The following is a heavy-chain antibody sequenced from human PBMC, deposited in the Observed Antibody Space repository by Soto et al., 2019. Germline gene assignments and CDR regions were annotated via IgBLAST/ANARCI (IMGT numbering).Heavy chain of an antibody. CDR2: IYWDDDK. J-gene: IGHJ5*01. V-gene: IGHV2-5*02. Sequence: QITLKESGPTLGKPTQTLTLTCTFSGFSLTTSGVGVGWIRQPPGKALEWLALIYWDDDKRYSPSLKSRLTITRDTPRNQVVWTMTNMDPGDTATYFCAHRDGFGECDSWGQGTLVPASS. CDR3: AHRDGFGECDS. D-gene: IGHD3-10*01. CDR1: GFSLTTSGVG.